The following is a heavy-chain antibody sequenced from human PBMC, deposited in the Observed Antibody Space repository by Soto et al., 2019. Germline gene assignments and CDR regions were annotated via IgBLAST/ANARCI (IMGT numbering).Heavy chain of an antibody. CDR3: VRVQSKGXDTNYRGYHYYGMDV. CDR2: ISYDGYFK. V-gene: IGHV3-30*04. Sequence: QVHLVESGGGVVQPGRSLRLSCAASGFIFSTYAMHWVRQAPGKGLEWVAVISYDGYFKYYADSVKGRFTISRDNSKNMLYLQMNSLGAEDTAVYYCVRVQSKGXDTNYRGYHYYGMDVWGQGTTVTVSS. D-gene: IGHD4-4*01. CDR1: GFIFSTYA. J-gene: IGHJ6*02.